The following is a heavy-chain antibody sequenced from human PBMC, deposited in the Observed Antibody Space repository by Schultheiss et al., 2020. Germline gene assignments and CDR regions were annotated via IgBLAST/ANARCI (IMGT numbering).Heavy chain of an antibody. V-gene: IGHV4-30-4*01. CDR3: ARGELWFEK. CDR1: GVSISSDDSF. D-gene: IGHD3-10*01. CDR2: IDYRRST. J-gene: IGHJ4*01. Sequence: SQTLSLTCTVSGVSISSDDSFWTWIRQAPGEDLEWIGYIDYRRSTFYKSSLKSRVTISVDTSNNQFSLNLNSVTAADTAVYYCARGELWFEKWGHGTLVTFSS.